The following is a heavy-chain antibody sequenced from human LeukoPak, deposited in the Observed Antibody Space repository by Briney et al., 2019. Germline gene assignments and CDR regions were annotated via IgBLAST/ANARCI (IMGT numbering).Heavy chain of an antibody. CDR2: ISWGSGSI. D-gene: IGHD6-19*01. V-gene: IGHV3-9*01. CDR1: GFTFDNYA. CDR3: AIDIFSVAGPDLDC. J-gene: IGHJ4*02. Sequence: PGGSLRLSCAASGFTFDNYATQWVRQTPGKGLEWVSGISWGSGSINYADSVKGRFTISRDNAKNSLFLQMNSLRTEDTALYYCAIDIFSVAGPDLDCWGQGTQVTVSS.